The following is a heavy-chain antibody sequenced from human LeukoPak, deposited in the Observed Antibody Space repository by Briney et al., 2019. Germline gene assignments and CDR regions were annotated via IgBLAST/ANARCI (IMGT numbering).Heavy chain of an antibody. Sequence: TGGSLRLSCAASGFTFSSYEVNWVRQAPGKGLEWVSYISSSGSTIYYADSVKGRFTISRDNAKNSLYLQMNSLGAGDTAVYYCARGRGSGSYYNARVDYWGQGTLVTVSS. D-gene: IGHD3-10*01. CDR2: ISSSGSTI. CDR3: ARGRGSGSYYNARVDY. CDR1: GFTFSSYE. V-gene: IGHV3-48*03. J-gene: IGHJ4*02.